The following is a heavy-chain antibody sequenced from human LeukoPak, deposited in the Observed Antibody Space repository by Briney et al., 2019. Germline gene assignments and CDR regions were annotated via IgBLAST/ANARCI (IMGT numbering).Heavy chain of an antibody. J-gene: IGHJ5*02. CDR3: ATNAGHCSRTSCSWFDP. V-gene: IGHV4-39*01. CDR1: GGSISRSSYY. Sequence: KTSETLSLTCTVSGGSISRSSYYWGWIRQPPEKGLEWIGSIYYSGTTHYNPSLKSRVTISVDTSKDQFSLRLSSVTAADTAVYYCATNAGHCSRTSCSWFDPWGQGSLVTVSS. CDR2: IYYSGTT. D-gene: IGHD2-2*01.